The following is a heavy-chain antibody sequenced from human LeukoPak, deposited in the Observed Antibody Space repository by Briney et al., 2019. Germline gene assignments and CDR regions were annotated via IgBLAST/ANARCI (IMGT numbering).Heavy chain of an antibody. CDR2: INPSGGST. D-gene: IGHD6-13*01. Sequence: GASVKVSCKASGYTFTSYYMHWVRQAPGQGLEWMGIINPSGGSTSYAQKFQGRVTMTRDTSTSTVYMELSSLRSEDTAVYYCARDEGGSSSWYPSADVYYYYGMDVWGQGTTVTVSS. CDR3: ARDEGGSSSWYPSADVYYYYGMDV. V-gene: IGHV1-46*01. CDR1: GYTFTSYY. J-gene: IGHJ6*02.